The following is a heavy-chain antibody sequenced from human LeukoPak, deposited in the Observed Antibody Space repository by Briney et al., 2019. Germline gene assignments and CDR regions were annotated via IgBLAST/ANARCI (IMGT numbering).Heavy chain of an antibody. V-gene: IGHV4-59*01. CDR1: GGSISSYY. J-gene: IGHJ4*02. CDR3: ARDEGNKGDAYFDY. Sequence: SETLSLTCTVSGGSISSYYWSWIRQPPGKGLEWIGYIYYSGSTNYNPSLKSRVTISVDTSKNQFSLKLSSVTAADTAVYYCARDEGNKGDAYFDYWGQGTLVTVSS. D-gene: IGHD1/OR15-1a*01. CDR2: IYYSGST.